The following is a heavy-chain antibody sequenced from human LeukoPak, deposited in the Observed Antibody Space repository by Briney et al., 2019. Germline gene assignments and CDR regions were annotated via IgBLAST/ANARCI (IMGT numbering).Heavy chain of an antibody. V-gene: IGHV3-23*01. CDR2: ISGSGGST. J-gene: IGHJ5*02. Sequence: GGSLRLSCAASGFTLSSYAMSWVRQAPGKGLEWVSAISGSGGSTYYADSVKGRFTISRDNSKNTLYLQMNSLRAEDTAVYYCAKEGYDSSGYYYSPWGQGTLVTVSS. CDR1: GFTLSSYA. CDR3: AKEGYDSSGYYYSP. D-gene: IGHD3-22*01.